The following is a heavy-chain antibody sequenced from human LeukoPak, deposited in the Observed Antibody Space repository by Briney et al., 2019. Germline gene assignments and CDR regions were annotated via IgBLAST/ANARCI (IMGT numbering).Heavy chain of an antibody. Sequence: SETLSLTCTVSGGSINSYYWSWIRQPPGKGLEWIGYIYDSGSTNYNPSLKSRVTISVDTSNNQFSLKLSSVTAADTAVYYCACRTTADAFDIWGQGTMVTVSS. CDR2: IYDSGST. J-gene: IGHJ3*02. D-gene: IGHD2/OR15-2a*01. CDR3: ACRTTADAFDI. CDR1: GGSINSYY. V-gene: IGHV4-59*01.